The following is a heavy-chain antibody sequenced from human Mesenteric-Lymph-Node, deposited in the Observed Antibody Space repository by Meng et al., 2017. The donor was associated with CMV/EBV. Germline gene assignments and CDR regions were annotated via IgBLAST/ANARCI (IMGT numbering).Heavy chain of an antibody. J-gene: IGHJ4*02. V-gene: IGHV2-5*02. CDR1: GFSLSTSGVG. CDR3: AHSSGIAAAGPFYFDY. D-gene: IGHD6-13*01. CDR2: IYWDDDK. Sequence: QITLKESGPTLVKPTQTLTLTCPFSGFSLSTSGVGVGWIRQPPGKALEWLALIYWDDDKRYSPSLKSRLTITKDTSKNQVVLTMTNMDPVDTATYYRAHSSGIAAAGPFYFDYWGQGTLVTVSS.